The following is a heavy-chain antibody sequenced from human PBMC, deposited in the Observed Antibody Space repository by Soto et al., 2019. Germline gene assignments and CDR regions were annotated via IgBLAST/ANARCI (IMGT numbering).Heavy chain of an antibody. CDR1: GGTFSSYA. J-gene: IGHJ6*02. CDR2: IIPIFGTA. Sequence: QVQLVQSGAEVKKPGSSVKVSCKASGGTFSSYAISWVRQAPGQGLEWMGGIIPIFGTANYAQKFQGRVTITAVESTSTAYMELSSLRSEDTAVYYCAREVSTTVRLRDLDYYYGMDVWGQGTTVTVSS. D-gene: IGHD4-4*01. V-gene: IGHV1-69*01. CDR3: AREVSTTVRLRDLDYYYGMDV.